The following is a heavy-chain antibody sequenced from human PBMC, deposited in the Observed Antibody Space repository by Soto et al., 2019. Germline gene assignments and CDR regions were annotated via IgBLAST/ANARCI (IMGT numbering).Heavy chain of an antibody. CDR3: ARDRGSGSYYRGGMDV. CDR1: GGSISSYY. Sequence: QVQLQESGPGLVKPSETLSLTCTVSGGSISSYYWSWILQPPGKGLEWIGYIYYSGSTNYNPSLKSRFTISVDTSKNQFSLKLCSVTAADTSVYYCARDRGSGSYYRGGMDVLGQGTTVTVSS. CDR2: IYYSGST. J-gene: IGHJ6*02. V-gene: IGHV4-59*01. D-gene: IGHD3-10*01.